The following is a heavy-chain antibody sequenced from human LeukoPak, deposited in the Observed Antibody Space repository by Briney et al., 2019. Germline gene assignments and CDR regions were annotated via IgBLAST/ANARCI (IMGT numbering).Heavy chain of an antibody. D-gene: IGHD3-22*01. Sequence: ASVKVSCKASGYTFTSYYMHWVRQAPGQGLEWMGIINPSGGSTSYAQKFQGRVTMTRDTSTSTVYMELSSLRSEDTAVYYCARAPPDYYDSSGPFDYWGQGTLVTVSS. J-gene: IGHJ4*02. V-gene: IGHV1-46*01. CDR3: ARAPPDYYDSSGPFDY. CDR1: GYTFTSYY. CDR2: INPSGGST.